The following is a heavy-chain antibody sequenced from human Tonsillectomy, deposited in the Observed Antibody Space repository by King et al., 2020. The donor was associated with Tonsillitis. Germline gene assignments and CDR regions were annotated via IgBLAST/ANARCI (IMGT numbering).Heavy chain of an antibody. CDR3: ARAPYDYDSGIYFLYYAMDV. D-gene: IGHD3-10*01. Sequence: VQLVESGGDLVQPGGSLRLSCAASGFTFSSYAMNWVRQAPGKGLEWVSGISGSGGSTYYAGSVKGRFTIYRDNSKNTLYLQMNSLRVEDMAVYYCARAPYDYDSGIYFLYYAMDVWGQGTTVTVSS. J-gene: IGHJ6*02. CDR2: ISGSGGST. CDR1: GFTFSSYA. V-gene: IGHV3-23*04.